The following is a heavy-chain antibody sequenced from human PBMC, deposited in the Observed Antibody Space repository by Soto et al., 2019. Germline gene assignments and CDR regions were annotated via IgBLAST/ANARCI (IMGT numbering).Heavy chain of an antibody. J-gene: IGHJ6*02. CDR2: IYHSGST. Sequence: SETLSLTCAVSGHSISSGYYWGWIRQPPGKGLEWIGSIYHSGSTYYNPSLKSRVTISVDTSKNQFSLKLSSVTAADTAVYYCARIRITMVRGVIPNYYYGMDVWGQGTTVTVSS. CDR3: ARIRITMVRGVIPNYYYGMDV. D-gene: IGHD3-10*01. V-gene: IGHV4-38-2*01. CDR1: GHSISSGYY.